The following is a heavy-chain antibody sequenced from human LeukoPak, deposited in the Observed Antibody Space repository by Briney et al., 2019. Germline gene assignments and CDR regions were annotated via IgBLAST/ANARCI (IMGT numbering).Heavy chain of an antibody. CDR3: AREGFDSYYYHYGMDV. V-gene: IGHV4-59*01. CDR2: IYYSGST. J-gene: IGHJ6*02. Sequence: SETLSLTCTVSGGSISSYYWSWIRQPPGKGLEWIGYIYYSGSTNYNPSLKSRVTISVDTSKNQFSLKLSSVTAADTAVYYCAREGFDSYYYHYGMDVWGQGTTVTVSS. D-gene: IGHD3-9*01. CDR1: GGSISSYY.